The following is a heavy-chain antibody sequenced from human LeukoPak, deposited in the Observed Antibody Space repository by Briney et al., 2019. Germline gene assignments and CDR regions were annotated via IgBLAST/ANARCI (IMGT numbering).Heavy chain of an antibody. V-gene: IGHV1-8*01. CDR3: ARGASVYYDFWSGYPKRGAYFDY. CDR2: MNPNSGNT. J-gene: IGHJ4*02. CDR1: GYTFTSYD. D-gene: IGHD3-3*01. Sequence: ASVKVSCKASGYTFTSYDINWVRQATGQGLEWMGWMNPNSGNTGYAQKFQGRVTMTRNTSISTACMELSSLRSEDTAVYYCARGASVYYDFWSGYPKRGAYFDYWGQGTLVTVSS.